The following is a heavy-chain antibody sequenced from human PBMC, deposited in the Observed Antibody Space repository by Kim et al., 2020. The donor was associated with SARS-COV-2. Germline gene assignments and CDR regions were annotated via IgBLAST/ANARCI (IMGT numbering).Heavy chain of an antibody. CDR2: ISYDGSNK. J-gene: IGHJ6*02. V-gene: IGHV3-30-3*01. D-gene: IGHD2-2*01. CDR1: GFTFSSYA. Sequence: GGSLRLSCAASGFTFSSYAMHWVRQAPGKGLEWVAVISYDGSNKYYADSVKGRFTISRDNSKNTLYLQMNSLRAEDTAVYYCARDQGYCSSTSCYDYYYYGMDVWGQGTTVTVSS. CDR3: ARDQGYCSSTSCYDYYYYGMDV.